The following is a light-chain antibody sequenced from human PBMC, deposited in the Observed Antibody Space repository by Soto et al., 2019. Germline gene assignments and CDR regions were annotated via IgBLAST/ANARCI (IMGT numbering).Light chain of an antibody. Sequence: EIVLTQSPGTLSLSPGERATLSCRASQSVSSNYLAWYQQKPGQAPRLLIFSASSRATGFPDRFSGSGSGTDFTLTISRLEPEDFAVYYCHHYGSAPFTFGQGTRLEIK. J-gene: IGKJ2*01. CDR3: HHYGSAPFT. CDR1: QSVSSNY. CDR2: SAS. V-gene: IGKV3-20*01.